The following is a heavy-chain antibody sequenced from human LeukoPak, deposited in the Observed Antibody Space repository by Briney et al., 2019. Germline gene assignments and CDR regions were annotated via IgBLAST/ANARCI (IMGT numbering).Heavy chain of an antibody. D-gene: IGHD3-10*01. V-gene: IGHV4-39*07. Sequence: SETLSLTCTVSGGSISSTNYHWGWIRQPPGKGLEWSGGISHNGSTIYNMSLKSRVTISLDRSTNQVSLKLSSVTAADTAMYYCAREPDYGSGLFYYGLDVWGQGTTVTVSS. CDR2: ISHNGST. CDR3: AREPDYGSGLFYYGLDV. J-gene: IGHJ6*02. CDR1: GGSISSTNYH.